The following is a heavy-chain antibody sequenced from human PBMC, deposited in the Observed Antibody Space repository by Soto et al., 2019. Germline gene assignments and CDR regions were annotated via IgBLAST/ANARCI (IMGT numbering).Heavy chain of an antibody. J-gene: IGHJ5*02. CDR1: GYTFTSYG. Sequence: ASVKVSCKASGYTFTSYGISWVRQAPGQGLEWMGWISAYNGNTNYAQKLQGRVTMTTDTSTSTAYMELRSLRSDDTAVYYCARWIYSSSSGEGWFDPWGQGTLVTVSS. D-gene: IGHD6-6*01. CDR2: ISAYNGNT. CDR3: ARWIYSSSSGEGWFDP. V-gene: IGHV1-18*01.